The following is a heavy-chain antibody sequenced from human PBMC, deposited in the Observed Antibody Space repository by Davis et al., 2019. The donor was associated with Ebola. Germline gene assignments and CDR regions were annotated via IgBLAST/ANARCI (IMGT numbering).Heavy chain of an antibody. CDR1: GFTFDDYA. D-gene: IGHD1-26*01. CDR3: ARGLSGTYGFDY. V-gene: IGHV3-74*01. Sequence: HTGGSLRLSCAASGFTFDDYAMQWVRQVPGKGLVWVSRIFYDETTTNYADSVKGRFTISRDNAKNTLFLQMNSLRVDDTAVYYCARGLSGTYGFDYWGQGTLVTVSS. CDR2: IFYDETTT. J-gene: IGHJ4*02.